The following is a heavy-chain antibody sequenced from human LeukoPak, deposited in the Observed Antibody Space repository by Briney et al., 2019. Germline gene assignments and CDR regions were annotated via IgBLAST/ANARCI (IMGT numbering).Heavy chain of an antibody. Sequence: TTETLSLTCTVFGRSISSYYWSSIRPPPGEGLEWIGYIYTSGSTNYNPSLKSRVTISVDTCNSQFSLRLSSVTAADTAVYYCARHPDFDFYYMDVGGKGTTVTVSS. CDR1: GRSISSYY. J-gene: IGHJ6*03. V-gene: IGHV4-4*09. D-gene: IGHD3-3*01. CDR3: ARHPDFDFYYMDV. CDR2: IYTSGST.